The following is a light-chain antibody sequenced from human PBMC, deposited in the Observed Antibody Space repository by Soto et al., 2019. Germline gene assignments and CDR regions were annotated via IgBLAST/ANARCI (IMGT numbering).Light chain of an antibody. CDR3: QQYINWPSWT. CDR1: QSVNTF. Sequence: EKVLTQSPATLSLSPGEGATLSCRASQSVNTFLAWYQHKPGQAPRLLIYGASTRATGIPARFSGSGSGTEFTLTISSLQSEDFAVYYCQQYINWPSWTFGQGTKVEVK. J-gene: IGKJ1*01. V-gene: IGKV3-15*01. CDR2: GAS.